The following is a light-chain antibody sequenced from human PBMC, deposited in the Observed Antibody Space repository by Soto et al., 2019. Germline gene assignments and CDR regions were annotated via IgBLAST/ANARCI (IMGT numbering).Light chain of an antibody. CDR3: QQYDNLPRSWT. J-gene: IGKJ2*02. CDR2: DAS. CDR1: QDISNY. Sequence: DIPMTQSPSSLSASVGDRVTITCQASQDISNYLNWYQQKPGKAPKLLIYDASNLETGVPSRFSGSGSGTDFTFTISSLQPEDIATYYCQQYDNLPRSWTFGQGTKLEIK. V-gene: IGKV1-33*01.